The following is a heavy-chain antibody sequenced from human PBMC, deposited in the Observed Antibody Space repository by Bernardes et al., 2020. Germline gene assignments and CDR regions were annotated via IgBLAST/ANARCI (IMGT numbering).Heavy chain of an antibody. CDR1: GFTFSNYA. D-gene: IGHD5-18*01. J-gene: IGHJ4*02. V-gene: IGHV3-23*01. Sequence: GGSLRLSCAASGFTFSNYAMSWVRQAPGKGLEWVSGISDSDGSTYYADSVKGRFTISRDNSKNTLSLQMNSLRAEDTAVYYCAKDRDRYGPPDLDYWGQGTLVTVSS. CDR2: ISDSDGST. CDR3: AKDRDRYGPPDLDY.